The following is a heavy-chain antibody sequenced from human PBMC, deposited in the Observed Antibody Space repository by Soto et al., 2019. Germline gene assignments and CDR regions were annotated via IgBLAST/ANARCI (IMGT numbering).Heavy chain of an antibody. CDR2: INARGGNT. CDR3: ARDRGPSSGYYPYWFDP. Sequence: ASVKVSCKASGYTFTSYAMHWVRQAPGQRLEWMGLINARGGNTSYAQKFQGRVTITADESTSTAYMELSSLRSEDTAVYYCARDRGPSSGYYPYWFDPWGQGTLVTSPQ. D-gene: IGHD3-22*01. V-gene: IGHV1-3*01. J-gene: IGHJ5*02. CDR1: GYTFTSYA.